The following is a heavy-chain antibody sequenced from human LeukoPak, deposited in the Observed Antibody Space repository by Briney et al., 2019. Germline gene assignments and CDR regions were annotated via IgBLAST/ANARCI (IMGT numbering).Heavy chain of an antibody. CDR1: GFTFSSYS. D-gene: IGHD2-8*01. Sequence: GGSLRLSCAASGFTFSSYSMNWVRQAPGKGLEWVSSISSSSSYIYYADSVKGRFTISRDNAKNSLYLQMNNLRAEDTAIYYCARDTKSLILYYFDYWGQGTLVTVSS. V-gene: IGHV3-21*01. CDR3: ARDTKSLILYYFDY. CDR2: ISSSSSYI. J-gene: IGHJ4*02.